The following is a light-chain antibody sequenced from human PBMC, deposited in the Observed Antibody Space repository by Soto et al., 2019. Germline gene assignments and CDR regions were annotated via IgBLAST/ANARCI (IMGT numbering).Light chain of an antibody. CDR3: QQYGKLPIT. Sequence: EIVLTQSPGTLSLSPGERATLSCRASQSVTSSYLTWYQQKPGQAPRLLIYGASTRAAGIPDRFSGSGSGTDFTLTMSSLEPEDFAVYYCQQYGKLPITLGKGTHWIL. CDR1: QSVTSSY. J-gene: IGKJ5*01. V-gene: IGKV3-20*01. CDR2: GAS.